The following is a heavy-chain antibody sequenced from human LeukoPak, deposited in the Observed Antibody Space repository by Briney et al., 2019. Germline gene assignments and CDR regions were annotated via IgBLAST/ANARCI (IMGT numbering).Heavy chain of an antibody. Sequence: GGSLRLSCAASGFTFSSYGMHWVRQAPGKGLEWVAFIRYDGSNKYYADSVKGRFTISRDNSKNTLYLQMNSLRAEDTAVYYCAKDRGGDGCKKGLFDYWGQGTLVTVSS. CDR3: AKDRGGDGCKKGLFDY. J-gene: IGHJ4*02. D-gene: IGHD5-24*01. CDR2: IRYDGSNK. CDR1: GFTFSSYG. V-gene: IGHV3-30*02.